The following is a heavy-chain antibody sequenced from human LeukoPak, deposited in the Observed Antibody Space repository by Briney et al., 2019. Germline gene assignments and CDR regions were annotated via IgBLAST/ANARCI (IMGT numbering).Heavy chain of an antibody. J-gene: IGHJ3*01. V-gene: IGHV5-51*01. D-gene: IGHD6-19*01. Sequence: GESLNISCKGSGYSFSSSWIGWVRQMPGKGLEWMGIIYPGDSDTKYSPSFQGQVTISVDKSISTAYLQWSSLKASDTAMYYCARLRGWLEVRAFDVWGQGTMVTVSS. CDR1: GYSFSSSW. CDR3: ARLRGWLEVRAFDV. CDR2: IYPGDSDT.